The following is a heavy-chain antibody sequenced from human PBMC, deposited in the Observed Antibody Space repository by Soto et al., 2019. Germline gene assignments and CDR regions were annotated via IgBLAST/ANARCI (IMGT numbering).Heavy chain of an antibody. CDR2: ISGSGGST. V-gene: IGHV3-23*01. CDR1: GFTFSSYA. CDR3: AKDGDYCSGGSCGFFAFDI. D-gene: IGHD2-15*01. Sequence: GALRLSCAASGFTFSSYAMSWVRQAPGKGLEWVSAISGSGGSTYYADSVKGRFTISRDNSKNTLYLQMNSLRAEDTAVYYCAKDGDYCSGGSCGFFAFDIWGQGTMVTVSS. J-gene: IGHJ3*02.